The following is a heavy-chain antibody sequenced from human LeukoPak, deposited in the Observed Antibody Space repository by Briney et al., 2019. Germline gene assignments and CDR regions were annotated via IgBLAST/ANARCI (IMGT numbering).Heavy chain of an antibody. CDR3: ARKTYGDWVYYYYYYMDV. Sequence: PSETLSLTCAVYGVSFSGYYWSWLRQPPGKGLEWIGELNHSGSTNYNPSLKSRVTISVDTSKNQSSLKLSSVTAADTAVYYCARKTYGDWVYYYYYYMDVWGKGTTVTVSS. D-gene: IGHD4-17*01. CDR1: GVSFSGYY. CDR2: LNHSGST. V-gene: IGHV4-34*01. J-gene: IGHJ6*03.